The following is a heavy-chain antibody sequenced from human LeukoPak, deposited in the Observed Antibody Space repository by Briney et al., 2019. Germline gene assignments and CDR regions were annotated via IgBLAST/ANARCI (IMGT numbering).Heavy chain of an antibody. CDR2: MSYDGSNL. D-gene: IGHD2-21*01. V-gene: IGHV3-30*04. CDR1: GFALSAYA. CDR3: ARESRHVGVSFDY. Sequence: GGSLRLSCAASGFALSAYAMHWYRQTPDKGLEWLALMSYDGSNLYYADSVKGRFTISRDNAKNSLYLQMNSLRAEDTAVYYCARESRHVGVSFDYWGQGTLVTVSS. J-gene: IGHJ4*02.